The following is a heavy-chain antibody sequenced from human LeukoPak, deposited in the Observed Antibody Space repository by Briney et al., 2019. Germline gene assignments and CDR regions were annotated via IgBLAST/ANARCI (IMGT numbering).Heavy chain of an antibody. CDR1: GFTFSDYY. V-gene: IGHV3-33*08. CDR3: ARVPTRPLDAFDI. CDR2: IWYDGSNK. Sequence: GGSLRLSCAASGFTFSDYYMSWVRQAPGKGLEWVAVIWYDGSNKYYADSVKGRFTISRDNSKNTLYLQMNSLRAEDTAVYYCARVPTRPLDAFDIWGQGTMVTVSS. J-gene: IGHJ3*02.